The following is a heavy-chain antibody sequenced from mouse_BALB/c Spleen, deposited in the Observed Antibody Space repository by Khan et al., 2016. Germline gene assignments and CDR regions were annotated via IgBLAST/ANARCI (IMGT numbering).Heavy chain of an antibody. D-gene: IGHD1-1*01. CDR1: GFDFSRYW. V-gene: IGHV4-2*02. Sequence: EVKLLESGGGLVQPGGSLNLSCAASGFDFSRYWMSWARQAPGKGQEWIGEINPGSSTINYTPSLKDKFIISRDKAKNTLYLQMSKVRSEDTALYYCARLGYYGYLDYWGQGTTLTVSS. CDR3: ARLGYYGYLDY. CDR2: INPGSSTI. J-gene: IGHJ2*01.